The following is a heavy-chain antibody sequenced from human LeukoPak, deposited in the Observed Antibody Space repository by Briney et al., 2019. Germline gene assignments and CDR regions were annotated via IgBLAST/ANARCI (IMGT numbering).Heavy chain of an antibody. CDR1: GFTFSSYS. D-gene: IGHD5-18*01. CDR3: ARGNTAMADAFDI. CDR2: ISSSSSYI. Sequence: GGSLRLSCAASGFTFSSYSMNWVRQAPGKGLEWVSSISSSSSYIYYADSVKGRFTISRDNAKNSLYLQMNSLRAEDTAVYYCARGNTAMADAFDIWGQGTMVTVSS. J-gene: IGHJ3*02. V-gene: IGHV3-21*01.